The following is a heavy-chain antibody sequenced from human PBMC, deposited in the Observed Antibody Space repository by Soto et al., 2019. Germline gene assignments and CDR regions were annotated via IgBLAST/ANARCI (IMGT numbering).Heavy chain of an antibody. CDR2: IKQDGSEK. V-gene: IGHV3-7*01. J-gene: IGHJ6*02. CDR3: ASRYYDFWSGHHYSYGMAV. Sequence: GGTLRLSCAASGFTCSSYWMSWVRQAPGKGLEWVANIKQDGSEKYYVDSVKGRFTISRDNAKNSLYLQMNSLRAEDTAVYYCASRYYDFWSGHHYSYGMAVWGQGTTVTVS. D-gene: IGHD3-3*01. CDR1: GFTCSSYW.